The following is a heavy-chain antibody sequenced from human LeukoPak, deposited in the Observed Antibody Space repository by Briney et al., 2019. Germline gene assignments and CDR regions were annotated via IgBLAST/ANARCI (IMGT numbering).Heavy chain of an antibody. V-gene: IGHV4-59*01. J-gene: IGHJ6*03. CDR1: GGSITNYY. CDR2: IYYTGST. Sequence: SETLSLTCTVSGGSITNYYWSWIRQSPGKGLESIGYIYYTGSTNYNPSLKSRVTMSVDTSKNQFSLNLISVTAADTAVYYCARYVAVALRKSGYYYYMDVWGKGTRSPSP. D-gene: IGHD6-19*01. CDR3: ARYVAVALRKSGYYYYMDV.